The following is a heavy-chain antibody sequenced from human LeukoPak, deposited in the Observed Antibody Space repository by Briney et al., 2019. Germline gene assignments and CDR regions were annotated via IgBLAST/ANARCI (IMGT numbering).Heavy chain of an antibody. V-gene: IGHV1-69*05. CDR3: AGPRNYFDSSGYSLDY. Sequence: GASVKVSCKASVGTFSSYAISWVRQAPGQGLEWMGRIIPIFGTANYAQKFQGRVTITTDESTSTAYMELSSLRSEDTAVYYCAGPRNYFDSSGYSLDYWGQGTLVTVSS. J-gene: IGHJ4*02. CDR1: VGTFSSYA. D-gene: IGHD3-22*01. CDR2: IIPIFGTA.